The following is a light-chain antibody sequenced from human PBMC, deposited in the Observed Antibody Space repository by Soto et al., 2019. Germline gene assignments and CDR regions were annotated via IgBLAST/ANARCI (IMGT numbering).Light chain of an antibody. CDR3: QQAHSTPWT. CDR2: AAS. Sequence: DIQMTQSPSSLSASVGDRVTITCRASQTISFYLNWYQQKPGKAPKLLIYAASNLQSVVPSRFSASGSGTDFTLTLNSLQPEDFATYSCQQAHSTPWTFGQGTTVEIK. V-gene: IGKV1-39*01. J-gene: IGKJ1*01. CDR1: QTISFY.